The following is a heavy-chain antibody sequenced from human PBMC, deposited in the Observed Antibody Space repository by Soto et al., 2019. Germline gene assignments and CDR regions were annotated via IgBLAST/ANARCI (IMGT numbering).Heavy chain of an antibody. Sequence: GGSLRLSCAASGFTFSSYWMSWVRQAPGKGLEWVANIKQDGSEKYYVDSVKGRFTISRDNAKNSLYLQMNSLRAEDTAVYYCARAREGYCSSTSCYTVYWGQGTLVTVYS. CDR1: GFTFSSYW. CDR3: ARAREGYCSSTSCYTVY. CDR2: IKQDGSEK. V-gene: IGHV3-7*03. J-gene: IGHJ4*02. D-gene: IGHD2-2*02.